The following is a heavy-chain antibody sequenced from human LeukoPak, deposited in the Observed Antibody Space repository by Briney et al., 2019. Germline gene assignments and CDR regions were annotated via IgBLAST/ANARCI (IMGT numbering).Heavy chain of an antibody. CDR3: ARDPWFGELHYFDY. CDR1: GFTFSSYS. V-gene: IGHV3-21*01. J-gene: IGHJ4*02. Sequence: GGSLRLSCAASGFTFSSYSMNWVRQAPGKGLEWVSSISSSSRYKYYADSVKGRFTISRDNAKNSLYLQMNSLRAEDTAVYYCARDPWFGELHYFDYWGQGTLVTVSS. CDR2: ISSSSRYK. D-gene: IGHD3-10*01.